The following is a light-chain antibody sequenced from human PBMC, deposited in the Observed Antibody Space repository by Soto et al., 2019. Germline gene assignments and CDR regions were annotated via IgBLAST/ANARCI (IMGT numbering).Light chain of an antibody. Sequence: DIQMTQSPCTLSASGVDRVTITCRASQNINDWLAWYQQKPGKAPRLLIYKASTLESGVPSRFSGSGFGTEFTLTISSLQPDDFATYYSQQYNTYSFTFGPGAKVDIK. CDR1: QNINDW. V-gene: IGKV1-5*03. CDR2: KAS. CDR3: QQYNTYSFT. J-gene: IGKJ3*01.